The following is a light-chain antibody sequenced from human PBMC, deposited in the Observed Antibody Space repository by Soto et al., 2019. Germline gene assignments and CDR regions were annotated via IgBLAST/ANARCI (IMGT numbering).Light chain of an antibody. CDR1: QSVSTY. CDR2: GAS. Sequence: DSQMTQSPYSLSTSVGDRVTITCRTSQSVSTYLNWYQQRPGKAPKLLIYGASSLQSGVPSRFSGSGSGTEFTLTISSLQAEDVAVYYCQQYYSTPRPFGHGTKVAIK. J-gene: IGKJ1*01. CDR3: QQYYSTPRP. V-gene: IGKV1-39*01.